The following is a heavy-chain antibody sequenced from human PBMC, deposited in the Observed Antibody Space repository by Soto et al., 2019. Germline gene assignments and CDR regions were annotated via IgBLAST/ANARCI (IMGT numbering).Heavy chain of an antibody. V-gene: IGHV3-48*02. CDR1: GFTFSSYS. CDR2: ISTSSGTI. J-gene: IGHJ6*02. CDR3: AREGSGGSWADDYYGMDV. D-gene: IGHD1-26*01. Sequence: EVQLVESGGGLEQPGGSLRLSCAASGFTFSSYSMNWVRQAPGKGLQWLSYISTSSGTIYYADSLKGRFTISRDNAKNSLFFQMNSLRDEDTDVYYCAREGSGGSWADDYYGMDVWCQGTTVTVSS.